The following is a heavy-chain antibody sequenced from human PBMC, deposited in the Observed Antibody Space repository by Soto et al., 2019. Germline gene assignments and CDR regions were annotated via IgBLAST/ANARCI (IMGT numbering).Heavy chain of an antibody. J-gene: IGHJ4*02. D-gene: IGHD5-18*01. CDR3: ARDTWIQLPAY. Sequence: QVQLVESGGGVVQPGRSLRLSCAASGFTFSSYGMHWVRQAPGKGLEWVAVIWYDGSNKYYADSVKGRFTISRDNSKNTLYLQMNSLRAEDTAVYYCARDTWIQLPAYWGQGTLVTVSS. CDR2: IWYDGSNK. V-gene: IGHV3-33*01. CDR1: GFTFSSYG.